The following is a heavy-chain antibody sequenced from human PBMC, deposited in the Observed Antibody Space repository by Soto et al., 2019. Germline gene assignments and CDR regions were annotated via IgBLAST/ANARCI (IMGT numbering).Heavy chain of an antibody. J-gene: IGHJ4*02. V-gene: IGHV1-18*01. CDR2: ISAYNGNT. D-gene: IGHD6-13*01. CDR3: PRDWAAAGPFDY. CDR1: GYTFTSYG. Sequence: QVQLVQSGAEVKKPGASVKVSCKASGYTFTSYGISWVRQAPGQGLEWMGWISAYNGNTNYAQKLQGRVTMTTDTSTSTAYMEMRGLRSAGTALYYWPRDWAAAGPFDYWGQGTLVTVSS.